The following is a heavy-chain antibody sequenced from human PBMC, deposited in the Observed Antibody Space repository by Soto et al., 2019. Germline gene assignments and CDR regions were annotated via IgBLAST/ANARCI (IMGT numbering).Heavy chain of an antibody. CDR2: INAVNGNT. V-gene: IGHV1-3*01. J-gene: IGHJ4*02. CDR3: AREGDHYNFDYALDF. Sequence: QVLLVQSGAEVRKPGASVKFSCKASGYTFTRFAIHWVRQAPGQGLEWMGWINAVNGNTRYSQKFQGSATLTFDTAADTAYMAVSSLTSADTSTYYCAREGDHYNFDYALDFWGQGTLLTVSS. CDR1: GYTFTRFA. D-gene: IGHD1-20*01.